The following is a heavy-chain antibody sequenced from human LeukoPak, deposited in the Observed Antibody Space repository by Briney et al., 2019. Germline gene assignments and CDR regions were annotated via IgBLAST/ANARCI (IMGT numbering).Heavy chain of an antibody. CDR2: ISTYNSNT. V-gene: IGHV1-18*01. J-gene: IGHJ4*02. D-gene: IGHD6-19*01. Sequence: ASVKVSCKASGYTFTRYSISWVRQAPGQGLEWMGWISTYNSNTNYAQKFQGRVTMTRDMSTSTVYMELSSLRSEDTAVYYCARDGQWLGHSFDYWGQGTLVTVSS. CDR1: GYTFTRYS. CDR3: ARDGQWLGHSFDY.